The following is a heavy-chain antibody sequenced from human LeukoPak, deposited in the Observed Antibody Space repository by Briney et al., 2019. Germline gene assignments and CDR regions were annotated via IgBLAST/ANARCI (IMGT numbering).Heavy chain of an antibody. J-gene: IGHJ3*02. D-gene: IGHD2-15*01. CDR1: GYTFTGYY. Sequence: ASVKVSCKASGYTFTGYYMHWVRQAPGQGLEWMGWINPNSGGTNYAQKFQGRVTMTRDTSISTAYMELSRLRSDDTAVYYCARDAPRYCSGGSCYSYNEDDAFDIWGQGTMVTVSS. CDR2: INPNSGGT. CDR3: ARDAPRYCSGGSCYSYNEDDAFDI. V-gene: IGHV1-2*02.